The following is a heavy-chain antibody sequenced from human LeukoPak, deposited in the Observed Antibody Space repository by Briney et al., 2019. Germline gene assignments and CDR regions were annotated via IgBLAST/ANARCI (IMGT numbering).Heavy chain of an antibody. Sequence: PGGSPRLSSAASGFTFSSYGMHWVRQAPGKGLEWVAVVSYDGSNKYYADSVKGRFTISRVNSKNTLYLQMNSLRAEDTAVYYCAKDGGCSSTTCYSPYYFDYWGQGTLVTVSS. V-gene: IGHV3-30*18. CDR2: VSYDGSNK. CDR1: GFTFSSYG. J-gene: IGHJ4*02. CDR3: AKDGGCSSTTCYSPYYFDY. D-gene: IGHD2-2*01.